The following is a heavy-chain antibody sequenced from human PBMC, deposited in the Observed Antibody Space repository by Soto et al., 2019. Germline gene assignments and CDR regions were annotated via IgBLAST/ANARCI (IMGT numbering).Heavy chain of an antibody. CDR1: GYTFSSYG. CDR3: ARDRGGGMDV. Sequence: ASVKVSCKASGYTFSSYGISWVRQAPGQGLEWMGWISTKIGNTNYAQKLQGRVTMTTDASTSTAYMELRSLRSDDTAVYYCARDRGGGMDVWGQGTTVTVSS. CDR2: ISTKIGNT. J-gene: IGHJ6*02. D-gene: IGHD3-10*01. V-gene: IGHV1-18*04.